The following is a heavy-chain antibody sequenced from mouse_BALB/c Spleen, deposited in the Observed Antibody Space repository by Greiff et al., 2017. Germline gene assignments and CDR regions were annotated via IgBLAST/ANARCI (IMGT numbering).Heavy chain of an antibody. CDR2: ISSGGSYT. V-gene: IGHV5-6*01. D-gene: IGHD2-10*02. Sequence: EVQRVESGGDLVKPGGSLKLSCAASGFTFSSYGMSWVRQTPDKRLEWVATISSGGSYTYYPDSVKGRFTISRDNAKNTLYLQMSSLKSEDTAMYYCATWEYGKGKYFDVWGAGTTVTVSS. CDR3: ATWEYGKGKYFDV. J-gene: IGHJ1*01. CDR1: GFTFSSYG.